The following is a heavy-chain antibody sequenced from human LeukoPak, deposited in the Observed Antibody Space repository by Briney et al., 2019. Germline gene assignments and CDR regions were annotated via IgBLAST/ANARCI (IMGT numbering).Heavy chain of an antibody. D-gene: IGHD1-26*01. CDR2: IYSGGST. CDR1: GFTFTNYP. V-gene: IGHV3-53*01. Sequence: GGSLRLSCAASGFTFTNYPIHWVRQAPGKGLEWVSIIYSGGSTFYADSVKGRFTISRDNSKNTLYLQMNSLRAEDTAVYYCARGGSYLSAFDIWGQGTMVTVSS. CDR3: ARGGSYLSAFDI. J-gene: IGHJ3*02.